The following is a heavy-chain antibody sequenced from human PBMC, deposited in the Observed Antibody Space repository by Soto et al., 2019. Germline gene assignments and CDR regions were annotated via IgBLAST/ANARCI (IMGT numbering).Heavy chain of an antibody. CDR3: PTGPPITVTPGWGSYYLAF. V-gene: IGHV3-15*01. Sequence: EVQLVESGGGLVKPGGSLRLSCAASGFTFSNSWMSWVRQAPGKGLEWVGRIKSKTDGGTTDYAAPVNGRFTISRDDSKNTLYLQMNSLKTEDTEVYYCPTGPPITVTPGWGSYYLAFWGTGTKVTVSS. CDR2: IKSKTDGGTT. D-gene: IGHD4-17*01. CDR1: GFTFSNSW. J-gene: IGHJ6*03.